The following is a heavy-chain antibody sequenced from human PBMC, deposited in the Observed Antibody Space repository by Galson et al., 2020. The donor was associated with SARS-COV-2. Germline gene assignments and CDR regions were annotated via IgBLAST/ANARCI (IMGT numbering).Heavy chain of an antibody. D-gene: IGHD3-9*01. J-gene: IGHJ6*02. Sequence: GGSLRLSCAASGFTFSSYGMHWVRQAPGKGLEWVAVISYDGSNKYYADSVKGRFTISRDNSKNTLYLQMNSLRAEDTAVYYCAKDAKYYDILTGYFPSSGSSYYYYCMDVCGQWTTVTVSS. V-gene: IGHV3-30*18. CDR3: AKDAKYYDILTGYFPSSGSSYYYYCMDV. CDR2: ISYDGSNK. CDR1: GFTFSSYG.